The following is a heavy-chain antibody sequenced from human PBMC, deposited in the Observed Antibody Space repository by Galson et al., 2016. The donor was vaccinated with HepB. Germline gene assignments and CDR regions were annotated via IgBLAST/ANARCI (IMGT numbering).Heavy chain of an antibody. Sequence: TLSLTCTVSGGSISIGGYYWSWIRQHPGKGLEWIGYIYHSGKTDYNPSLKSRVAISVDTSKKQFSLKVTSLTAADTAVYFCARGGREGRWGYYFDYWGQGTLVTVSS. CDR3: ARGGREGRWGYYFDY. V-gene: IGHV4-31*03. J-gene: IGHJ4*02. D-gene: IGHD7-27*01. CDR2: IYHSGKT. CDR1: GGSISIGGYY.